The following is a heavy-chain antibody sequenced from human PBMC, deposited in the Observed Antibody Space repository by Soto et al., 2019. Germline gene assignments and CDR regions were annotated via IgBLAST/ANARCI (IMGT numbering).Heavy chain of an antibody. D-gene: IGHD3-22*01. CDR1: GYSFTSYW. Sequence: PGESLKISCKGSGYSFTSYWISWVRQMPGKGLEWMGRIDPSDSYTNYSPSFQGHVTISADKPISTAYLQWSSLKASDTAMYYCARSPLPSIYYDSSGYYYYYGMDVWGQGTTVTVSS. CDR2: IDPSDSYT. J-gene: IGHJ6*02. V-gene: IGHV5-10-1*01. CDR3: ARSPLPSIYYDSSGYYYYYGMDV.